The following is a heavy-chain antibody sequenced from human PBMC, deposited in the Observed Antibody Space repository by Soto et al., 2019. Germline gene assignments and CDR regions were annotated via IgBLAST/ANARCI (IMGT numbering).Heavy chain of an antibody. J-gene: IGHJ5*02. V-gene: IGHV3-23*01. CDR3: AKDRSVDTRDWFDP. CDR2: VSGRGDST. Sequence: LRLSCAASGFTFGAYAMNWVRQTPGKGLEWVSGVSGRGDSTYYTDSVKGRFTISRDNSKNTLYLQMNSLRADDTAVYYCAKDRSVDTRDWFDPWGQGTLVTVYS. CDR1: GFTFGAYA. D-gene: IGHD5-18*01.